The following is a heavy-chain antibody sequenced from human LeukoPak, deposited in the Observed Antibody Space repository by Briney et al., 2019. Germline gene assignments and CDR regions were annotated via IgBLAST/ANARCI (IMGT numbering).Heavy chain of an antibody. CDR2: IYLGVVDP. CDR1: GYSFTSYW. D-gene: IGHD6-13*01. V-gene: IGHV5-51*01. CDR3: ARLRGQQLVGWFDP. Sequence: RKISCKVPGYSFTSYWFGWGRQMPGKGLDWMGVIYLGVVDPRYSPSFQGQVTISGDKSIGTAYLQWNSLKASDTAMYYCARLRGQQLVGWFDPWGQGTLVTVSS. J-gene: IGHJ5*02.